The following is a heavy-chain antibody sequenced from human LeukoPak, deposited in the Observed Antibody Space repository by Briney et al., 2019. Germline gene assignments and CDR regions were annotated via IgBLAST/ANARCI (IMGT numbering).Heavy chain of an antibody. CDR1: GFISGDYG. J-gene: IGHJ5*02. D-gene: IGHD1-1*01. V-gene: IGHV3-49*04. Sequence: PGRSLRLSCTASGFISGDYGLSWVRQALGKGLEWVGFIRSKSVGGTTEYAASVKGRFTISRDDSKSIAYLQMNSLQTEDTAVFYCSRVLTSGTRRFDPWGQGTLVTVSS. CDR2: IRSKSVGGTT. CDR3: SRVLTSGTRRFDP.